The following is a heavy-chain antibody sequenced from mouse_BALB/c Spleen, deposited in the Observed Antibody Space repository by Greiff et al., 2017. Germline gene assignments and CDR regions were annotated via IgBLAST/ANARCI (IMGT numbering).Heavy chain of an antibody. CDR3: ARTMGTTVVRSDWYCDV. J-gene: IGHJ1*01. CDR2: IWSGGST. D-gene: IGHD1-1*01. Sequence: GQLVESGPGLVQPSQSLSITCTVSGFSLTSYGVHWVRQSPGKGLEWLGVIWSGGSTDYNAAFISRLSISKDNSKSQVFFKMNSLQANDTAIYYCARTMGTTVVRSDWYCDVGGAGTTVTVSS. CDR1: GFSLTSYG. V-gene: IGHV2-2*02.